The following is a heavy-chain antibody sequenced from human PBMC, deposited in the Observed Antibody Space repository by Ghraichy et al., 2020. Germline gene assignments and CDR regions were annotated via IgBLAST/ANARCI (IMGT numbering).Heavy chain of an antibody. V-gene: IGHV3-23*01. CDR1: GFTFSSYA. CDR3: AISYARGYCSSTSCQDAFDI. Sequence: GGSLRLSCAASGFTFSSYAMSWVRQAPGKGLEWVSAISGSGGSTYYADSVKGRFTISRDNSKNTLYLQMNSLRAEDTAVYYCAISYARGYCSSTSCQDAFDIWGQGTMVTVSS. CDR2: ISGSGGST. J-gene: IGHJ3*02. D-gene: IGHD2-2*01.